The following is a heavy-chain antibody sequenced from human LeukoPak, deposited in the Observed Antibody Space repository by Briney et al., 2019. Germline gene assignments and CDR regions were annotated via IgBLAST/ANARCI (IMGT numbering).Heavy chain of an antibody. J-gene: IGHJ4*02. CDR3: ARDVNILYLKS. CDR2: ISSSGAFI. CDR1: GSNFQYYN. V-gene: IGHV3-21*01. D-gene: IGHD2-8*01. Sequence: GGSLRLSCTDSGSNFQYYNMHWVRQAPGKGLEWVSLISSSGAFIYYADSVKGRFTTSRDNARNSLSLQMNSLRVEDTAIYFCARDVNILYLKSWGQGTLVTVSS.